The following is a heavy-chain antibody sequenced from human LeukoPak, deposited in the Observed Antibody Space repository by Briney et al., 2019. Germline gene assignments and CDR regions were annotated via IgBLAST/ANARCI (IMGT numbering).Heavy chain of an antibody. CDR2: IYHSGST. J-gene: IGHJ4*02. D-gene: IGHD6-13*01. Sequence: LRLSCAVSGFTFDDYAMHWARQAPGKGLEWIGYIYHSGSTYYNPSLKSRVTISVDRSKNQFSLKLSSVTAADTAVYYCASQQTPVAAAGLFDYWGQGTLVTVSS. CDR1: GFTFDDYA. V-gene: IGHV4-30-2*01. CDR3: ASQQTPVAAAGLFDY.